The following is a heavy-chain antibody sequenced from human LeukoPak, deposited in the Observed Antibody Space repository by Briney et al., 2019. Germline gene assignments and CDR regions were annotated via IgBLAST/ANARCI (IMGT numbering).Heavy chain of an antibody. CDR1: GYSFTTYW. Sequence: GESLKISCKGSGYSFTTYWIAWVRQVPGKGLEWMATIYPGDSDTRYSPSFQGQVTISADKSITTAYLQWSSLKASDTAMYYCARPLVGTGYSSSWYFNYWGQGTLVTVSS. J-gene: IGHJ4*02. CDR2: IYPGDSDT. CDR3: ARPLVGTGYSSSWYFNY. V-gene: IGHV5-51*01. D-gene: IGHD6-13*01.